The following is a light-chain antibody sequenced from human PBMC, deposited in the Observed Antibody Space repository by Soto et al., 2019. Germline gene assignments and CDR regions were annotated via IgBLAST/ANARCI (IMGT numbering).Light chain of an antibody. J-gene: IGKJ1*01. Sequence: EIVMTLSPATLSVSPGERATLSCRASQSVSGNLAWYQQKPGQAPRLLIYGASTRATGIPARFSGSGSGTEFTLTISSLQSEDFAVYYCQQYNNWPWTFGQGTKVDIK. CDR1: QSVSGN. CDR3: QQYNNWPWT. CDR2: GAS. V-gene: IGKV3-15*01.